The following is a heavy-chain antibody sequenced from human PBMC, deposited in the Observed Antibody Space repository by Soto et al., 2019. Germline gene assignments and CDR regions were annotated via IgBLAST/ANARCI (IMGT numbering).Heavy chain of an antibody. Sequence: QVQLVESGGGVVQPGTSLRLSCVASGFAFSSFGMHWVRQAPGKGLEWVAIIWYDGSDKYYGDSVKGRFTISRDNSKNTVFMAINCLRDEDTAVYHCAFGNLSYYFDYWGQGTPVTVSS. CDR3: AFGNLSYYFDY. CDR1: GFAFSSFG. D-gene: IGHD3-16*01. CDR2: IWYDGSDK. J-gene: IGHJ4*02. V-gene: IGHV3-33*01.